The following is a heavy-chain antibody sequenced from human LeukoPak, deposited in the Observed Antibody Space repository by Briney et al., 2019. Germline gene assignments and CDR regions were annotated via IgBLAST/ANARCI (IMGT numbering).Heavy chain of an antibody. CDR2: IYSSGRT. J-gene: IGHJ5*02. CDR3: ARLSAGFNSSYWFDP. D-gene: IGHD2/OR15-2a*01. Sequence: PSETLSLTCTVSGGSISSYYWTWIRQPPGKGLEWIGYIYSSGRTNNNPSLKSQVTMSVDTSKNQFSLKVISVTAADTAVYYCARLSAGFNSSYWFDPWGQGTLVTVSS. V-gene: IGHV4-4*09. CDR1: GGSISSYY.